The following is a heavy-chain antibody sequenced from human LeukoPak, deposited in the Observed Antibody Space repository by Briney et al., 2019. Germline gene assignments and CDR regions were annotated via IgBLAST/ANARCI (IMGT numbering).Heavy chain of an antibody. Sequence: ASVKVSCKASGFTFTSYDINWVRQATGQGLEWMGWMNPINGNTGYAQKFQGRVTMTRDTAISAAYMELRSLRSDDTAVYYCVRDGEGVAISVNYWFDPWGEGTLVTVSS. D-gene: IGHD3-10*01. J-gene: IGHJ5*02. CDR2: MNPINGNT. CDR1: GFTFTSYD. CDR3: VRDGEGVAISVNYWFDP. V-gene: IGHV1-8*01.